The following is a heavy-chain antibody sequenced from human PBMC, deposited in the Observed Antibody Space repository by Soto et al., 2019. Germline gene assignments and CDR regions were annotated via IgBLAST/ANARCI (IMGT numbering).Heavy chain of an antibody. CDR1: GFTFSSYA. Sequence: GGSLRLSCAASGFTFSSYAMHWVRQAPGKGLEWVAVISYDGSNKYYADSVKGRFTISRDNSKNTLYLQMNSLRAEDTAVYYCARDSWNSGSYYNGDAFDIWGQGTMVTVS. D-gene: IGHD3-10*01. CDR2: ISYDGSNK. CDR3: ARDSWNSGSYYNGDAFDI. V-gene: IGHV3-30-3*01. J-gene: IGHJ3*02.